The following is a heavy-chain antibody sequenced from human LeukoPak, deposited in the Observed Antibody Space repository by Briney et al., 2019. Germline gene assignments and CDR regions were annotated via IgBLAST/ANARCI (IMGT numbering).Heavy chain of an antibody. CDR3: AREIRQVVVITTGTFDY. D-gene: IGHD3-22*01. Sequence: SQTPSLTCTVSGGSISSGSYYWSWIRQPAGKGLEWIGRIYTSGSTNYNPSLKSRVTISVDTSKNQFSLKLSSVTAADTAAYYCAREIRQVVVITTGTFDYWGQGTLVTVSS. J-gene: IGHJ4*02. CDR1: GGSISSGSYY. V-gene: IGHV4-61*02. CDR2: IYTSGST.